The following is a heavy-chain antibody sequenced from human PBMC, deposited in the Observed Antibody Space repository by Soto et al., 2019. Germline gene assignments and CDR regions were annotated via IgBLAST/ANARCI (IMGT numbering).Heavy chain of an antibody. V-gene: IGHV3-74*01. J-gene: IGHJ6*02. CDR2: IDSDESST. CDR3: VREKYYYGMDV. CDR1: GFTFTSHW. Sequence: GGSLRLSCAASGFTFTSHWMHWFRQAPGKGLEWVSRIDSDESSTNYADSVKGRFTIYRDNPKNTVYLQMNSLRAEDTAVYYCVREKYYYGMDVWGQGTTVTVSS.